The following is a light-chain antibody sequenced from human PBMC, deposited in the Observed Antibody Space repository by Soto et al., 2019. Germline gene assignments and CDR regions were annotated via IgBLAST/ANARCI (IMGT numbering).Light chain of an antibody. CDR3: QQYGGSPPYT. J-gene: IGKJ2*01. CDR1: QSVSTSY. V-gene: IGKV3-20*01. CDR2: AAS. Sequence: ETVLTQSPGTLSLSPGERATLSCRASQSVSTSYLAWYQQKLGQAPRLLIFAASTRATGIPDRFSGSGSGTDFTLTISRLEPEDFAVYYCQQYGGSPPYTFGQGTKLEIK.